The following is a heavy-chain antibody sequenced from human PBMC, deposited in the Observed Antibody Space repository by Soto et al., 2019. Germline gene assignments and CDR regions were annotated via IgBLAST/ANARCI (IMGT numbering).Heavy chain of an antibody. V-gene: IGHV1-2*02. CDR2: INPNSGGT. J-gene: IGHJ6*02. Sequence: QGQLVQSGAEVKKPGASVKVSCKASGYTFTGYYTHWVRQAPGQGLEWMGWINPNSGGTNYAQKFQGRVTMTRDTSISTAYMELSRLRSDDTAVYYCARALRIDLYYYYGMDVWGQGTTVTVSS. D-gene: IGHD2-15*01. CDR1: GYTFTGYY. CDR3: ARALRIDLYYYYGMDV.